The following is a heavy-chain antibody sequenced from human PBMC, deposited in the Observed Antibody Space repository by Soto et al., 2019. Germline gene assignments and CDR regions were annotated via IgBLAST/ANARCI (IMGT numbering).Heavy chain of an antibody. V-gene: IGHV3-23*01. CDR1: GFPFSSYS. CDR2: ISGSGSST. J-gene: IGHJ6*03. D-gene: IGHD3-3*01. Sequence: GGSLRLSCAASGFPFSSYSMSWVRQAPGKGLEWVSSISGSGSSTYYADSVKGRFTISRDSSKNTLYLQMNSLGAEDTAVYYCAKCFSIFGVASYMDVWGKGTTVTVSS. CDR3: AKCFSIFGVASYMDV.